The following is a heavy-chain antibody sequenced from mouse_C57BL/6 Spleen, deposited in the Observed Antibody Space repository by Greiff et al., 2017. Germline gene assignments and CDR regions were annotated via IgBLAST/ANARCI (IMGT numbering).Heavy chain of an antibody. CDR3: ERASIYYGSSYWYFDV. CDR2: INPNNGGT. D-gene: IGHD1-1*01. J-gene: IGHJ1*03. CDR1: GYTFTDYY. Sequence: VQLQQSGPELVKPGASVKISCKASGYTFTDYYMNWVKQSHGKSLEWIGDINPNNGGTSYNQKFKGKATLTVDKSSSTAYMELRSLTSEDSAVYYCERASIYYGSSYWYFDVWGTGTTVTVSS. V-gene: IGHV1-26*01.